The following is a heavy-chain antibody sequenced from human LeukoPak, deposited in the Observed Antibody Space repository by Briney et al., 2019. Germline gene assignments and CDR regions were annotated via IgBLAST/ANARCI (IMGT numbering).Heavy chain of an antibody. CDR3: ARRSSGYYVFDF. CDR1: TVSFSGGAYY. Sequence: SETLSLTCTVSTVSFSGGAYYWSWIRQYPGKGLEWIGHIYYSGSTYYSPSIRSRASISIDTTKIQFSLKLTSVTAADTAVYYCARRSSGYYVFDFWGQGILVTVSS. CDR2: IYYSGST. J-gene: IGHJ4*02. V-gene: IGHV4-31*03. D-gene: IGHD3-22*01.